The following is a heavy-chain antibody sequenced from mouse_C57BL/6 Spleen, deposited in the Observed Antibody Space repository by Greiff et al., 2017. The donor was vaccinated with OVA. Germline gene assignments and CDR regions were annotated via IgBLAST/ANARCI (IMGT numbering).Heavy chain of an antibody. V-gene: IGHV1-22*01. Sequence: EVQLQQSGPELVKPGASVKMSCKASGYTFTDYNMHWVKQSHGKSLEWLGYINPNNGGTSYNQQFKGKATLTVNKSSSTAYMELRRLTSEDYAVDYCARGNWDGGFAYWGQGTLVTVSA. J-gene: IGHJ3*01. CDR2: INPNNGGT. CDR3: ARGNWDGGFAY. D-gene: IGHD4-1*01. CDR1: GYTFTDYN.